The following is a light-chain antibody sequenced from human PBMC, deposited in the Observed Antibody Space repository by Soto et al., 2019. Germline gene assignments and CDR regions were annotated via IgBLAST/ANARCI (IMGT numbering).Light chain of an antibody. CDR3: NSYTSTDTPYV. CDR2: QVS. V-gene: IGLV2-14*01. CDR1: SSDVGGFNY. J-gene: IGLJ1*01. Sequence: QSALTQPASVSGSPGQSITISCTGTSSDVGGFNYVSWFQQIPGKTPKLIIYQVSHRPSGVSVRFSGSKSGNTASLTISGLRAEDEADYYCNSYTSTDTPYVFGTGTKV.